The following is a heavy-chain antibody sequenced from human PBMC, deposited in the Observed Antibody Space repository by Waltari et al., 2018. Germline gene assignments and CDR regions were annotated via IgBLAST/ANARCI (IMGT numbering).Heavy chain of an antibody. V-gene: IGHV4-39*01. CDR3: AILVPYYDILTGYYNEGDWFDP. CDR1: GGSISSSSYY. Sequence: QLQLQESGPGLVKPSETLSLTCTVSGGSISSSSYYWGWIRQPPGKGLEWIGSIYYSGSTYYNPSLKSRVTISVDTSKNQFSLKLSSVTAADTAVYYCAILVPYYDILTGYYNEGDWFDPWGQGTLVTVSS. CDR2: IYYSGST. J-gene: IGHJ5*02. D-gene: IGHD3-9*01.